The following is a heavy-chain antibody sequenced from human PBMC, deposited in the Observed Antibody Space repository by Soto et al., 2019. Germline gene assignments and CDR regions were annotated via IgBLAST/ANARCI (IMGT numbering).Heavy chain of an antibody. CDR3: ARIHFGDEPSYYYYGMDV. Sequence: SETLSLTCPVSGGSFSSGDYYWSWVRQPPGKGLEWIGYIYYTGSTFHNPSLKSRVSISIDTSKTQFSLKLSSVTAADTAVYYCARIHFGDEPSYYYYGMDVWGQGTTVTVSS. V-gene: IGHV4-30-4*02. J-gene: IGHJ6*02. CDR2: IYYTGST. CDR1: GGSFSSGDYY. D-gene: IGHD4-17*01.